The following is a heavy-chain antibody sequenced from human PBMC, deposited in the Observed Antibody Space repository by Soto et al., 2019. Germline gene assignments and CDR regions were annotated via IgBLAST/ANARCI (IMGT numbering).Heavy chain of an antibody. J-gene: IGHJ5*02. Sequence: ASVKVSCKASGYAFSNNDIRWLRQSTGQGLEWMGWMNPNSGNGGYAQKFQGRVTMTRDTSTSTAYMELSSLASDDTAIYYCARMATSGTLNWFDPWGQEPWSPSPQ. CDR3: ARMATSGTLNWFDP. CDR1: GYAFSNND. CDR2: MNPNSGNG. V-gene: IGHV1-8*01.